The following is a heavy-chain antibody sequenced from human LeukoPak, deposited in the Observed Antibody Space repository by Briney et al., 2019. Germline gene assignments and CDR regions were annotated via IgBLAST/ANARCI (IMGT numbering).Heavy chain of an antibody. D-gene: IGHD3-10*01. CDR2: ISGSGGST. CDR1: GFTFSSYA. CDR3: ARTTTPHYYGSGSYALGY. Sequence: GRSLRLSCAASGFTFSSYAMTWVRQAPGKGLGWVSAISGSGGSTDYADSVKGRFTISRDNSKNTLYLQMSSLSAEDTAVYYCARTTTPHYYGSGSYALGYWGQGTLVTVPS. V-gene: IGHV3-23*01. J-gene: IGHJ4*02.